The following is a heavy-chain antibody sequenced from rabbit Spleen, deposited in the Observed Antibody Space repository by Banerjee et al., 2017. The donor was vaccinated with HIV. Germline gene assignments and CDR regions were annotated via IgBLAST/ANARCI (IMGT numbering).Heavy chain of an antibody. CDR2: IYGGSFGST. J-gene: IGHJ4*01. CDR3: ARDGACGSYFAL. D-gene: IGHD8-1*01. CDR1: RFSFSSSYY. V-gene: IGHV1S40*01. Sequence: QSLEESGGDLVKPGASLTLTCTASRFSFSSSYYMCWVRQAPGKGLEWVTCIYGGSFGSTVYASWANGRFTISEASSATVTLQITSLAAADAATYFCARDGACGSYFALWGPGPRHRL.